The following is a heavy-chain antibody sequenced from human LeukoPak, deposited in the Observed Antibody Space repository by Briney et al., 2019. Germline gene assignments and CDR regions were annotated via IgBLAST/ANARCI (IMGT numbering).Heavy chain of an antibody. Sequence: SETLSLTCTVSGGSISSYYWSWIRQPPGKGLEWFGYIHDSGTTNYNPSLKSRVTMSVDTSKNQFSLKLNSVTAADTAVYYCARDYDVLTAYPPTQLFDPWGQGTLVTVSS. J-gene: IGHJ5*02. D-gene: IGHD3-9*01. CDR1: GGSISSYY. CDR2: IHDSGTT. CDR3: ARDYDVLTAYPPTQLFDP. V-gene: IGHV4-59*12.